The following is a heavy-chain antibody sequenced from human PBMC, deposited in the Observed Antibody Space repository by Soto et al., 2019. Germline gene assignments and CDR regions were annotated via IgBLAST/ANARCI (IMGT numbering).Heavy chain of an antibody. CDR1: GYTFTSYG. CDR3: ARVRPTLTTAMVTPYFDY. V-gene: IGHV1-18*01. D-gene: IGHD5-18*01. J-gene: IGHJ4*02. CDR2: ISAYNGNT. Sequence: GASVKVSCKASGYTFTSYGISWVRQAPGQGLEWMGWISAYNGNTNYAQKLQGRVTMTTDTSTSTAYMELRSLRSEDTAVYYCARVRPTLTTAMVTPYFDYWGQGTLVTVSS.